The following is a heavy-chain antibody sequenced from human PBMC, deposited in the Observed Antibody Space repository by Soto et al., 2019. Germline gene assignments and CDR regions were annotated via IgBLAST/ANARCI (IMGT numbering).Heavy chain of an antibody. V-gene: IGHV1-8*01. Sequence: ASVKVSCKASGYTFTSYDINWVRQATGQGLEWMGWMNPNSGNTGYAQKFQGRVTMTRNTSISTAYMELSSLRSEDTAVYYCARLIGSSRSRSNDYWGQGTLVTVSS. CDR1: GYTFTSYD. CDR2: MNPNSGNT. D-gene: IGHD3-16*02. CDR3: ARLIGSSRSRSNDY. J-gene: IGHJ4*02.